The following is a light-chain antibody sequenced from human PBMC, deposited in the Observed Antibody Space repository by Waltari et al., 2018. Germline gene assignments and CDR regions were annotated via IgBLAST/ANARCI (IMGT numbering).Light chain of an antibody. CDR2: TTN. CDR1: SGPVSTNNY. Sequence: QTVVTQEPSFSVSPGGTVTLTCGLSSGPVSTNNYPSWYQQTPGQAPRTLIYTTNTRSSGVPDRFSGSILGNKAALTITGAQADDESDYYCVLYMGKGISVFGGGTKVTVL. CDR3: VLYMGKGISV. J-gene: IGLJ3*02. V-gene: IGLV8-61*01.